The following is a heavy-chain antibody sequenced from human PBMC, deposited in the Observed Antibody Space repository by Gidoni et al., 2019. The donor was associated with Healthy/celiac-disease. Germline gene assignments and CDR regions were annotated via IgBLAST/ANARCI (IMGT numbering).Heavy chain of an antibody. V-gene: IGHV2-5*02. CDR2: IYWDDDK. D-gene: IGHD1-26*01. CDR1: GVSLSTSGVG. J-gene: IGHJ4*02. Sequence: QITLKESGPTLVKPTPNLKLPCTFSGVSLSTSGVGVGWISQPPGKALERLALIYWDDDKRYSPSRKSRLTITKNTSKDQVGLTMTNMDPVDTATYYCAHKTIGCELLDYYFDYWGQGTLVTVSS. CDR3: AHKTIGCELLDYYFDY.